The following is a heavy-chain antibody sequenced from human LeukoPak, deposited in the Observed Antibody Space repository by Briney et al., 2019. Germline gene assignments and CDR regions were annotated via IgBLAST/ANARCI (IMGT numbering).Heavy chain of an antibody. J-gene: IGHJ4*02. CDR1: GFTFGDYE. CDR3: AREAYSSGDSRIDY. CDR2: ISSSGRTT. D-gene: IGHD6-19*01. V-gene: IGHV3-48*03. Sequence: GGSLRLSCAASGFTFGDYEMNWVRQAPGKGLEWVSYISSSGRTTYYADSVKGRFTMSRDNSKSSLYLKMNSLGAEDTAVYFCAREAYSSGDSRIDYWGQGTLVTVSS.